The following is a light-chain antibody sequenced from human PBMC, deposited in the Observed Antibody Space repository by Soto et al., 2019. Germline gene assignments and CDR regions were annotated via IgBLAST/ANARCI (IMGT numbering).Light chain of an antibody. Sequence: AIQLTQSPSSLSASVGDRVTITCRASQGIAKDLGWYQQKPGKAPRLLIFGASFLQSGVPSRFSGSGSATAFTLTTNGLPPAEFPTYYWRQNYYSLRTFGQVNKVE. CDR3: RQNYYSLRT. V-gene: IGKV1-6*01. J-gene: IGKJ1*01. CDR2: GAS. CDR1: QGIAKD.